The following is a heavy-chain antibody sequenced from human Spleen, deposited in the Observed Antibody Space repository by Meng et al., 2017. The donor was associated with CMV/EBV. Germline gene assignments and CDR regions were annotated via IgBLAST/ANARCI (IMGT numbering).Heavy chain of an antibody. CDR1: GGSISGYY. Sequence: SETLSLTCTVSGGSISGYYSSWFRQPPGKGLEWIGYIGNVYHSGSTNYSPSLRSRVTISLDTSKNQFSLKLSSVTAADTAIYYCATGASSSGRGDYWGQGTLVTVSS. V-gene: IGHV4-59*01. CDR2: IGNVYHSGST. D-gene: IGHD3-3*01. CDR3: ATGASSSGRGDY. J-gene: IGHJ4*02.